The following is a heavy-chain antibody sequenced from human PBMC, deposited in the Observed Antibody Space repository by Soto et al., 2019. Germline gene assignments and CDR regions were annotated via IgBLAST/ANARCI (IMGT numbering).Heavy chain of an antibody. CDR1: GFTFSSYG. CDR3: ARDGSSGYYAFDI. Sequence: GGSLRLSCAASGFTFSSYGMHWVRQAPGKGLEWVAVIWYDGSNKYYADSVKGRFTISRDNSKNTLYLQMNSLRAEDTAVYYCARDGSSGYYAFDIWGQGTMVTVSS. D-gene: IGHD3-22*01. V-gene: IGHV3-33*01. J-gene: IGHJ3*02. CDR2: IWYDGSNK.